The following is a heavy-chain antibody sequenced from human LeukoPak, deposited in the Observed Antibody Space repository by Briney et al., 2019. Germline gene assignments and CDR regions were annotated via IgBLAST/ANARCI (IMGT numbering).Heavy chain of an antibody. CDR3: ARRWNYGRNYYIDV. CDR1: GGPFGNYY. CDR2: INDSGRI. J-gene: IGHJ6*03. Sequence: SETLSLTCAVYGGPFGNYYWSWIRQPPGKGLEWIGEINDSGRINYNPSLMSRVTDSVDTSKNQFSLRLTSVTATDTAVYYCARRWNYGRNYYIDVWGNGATVSVSS. V-gene: IGHV4-34*01. D-gene: IGHD1-7*01.